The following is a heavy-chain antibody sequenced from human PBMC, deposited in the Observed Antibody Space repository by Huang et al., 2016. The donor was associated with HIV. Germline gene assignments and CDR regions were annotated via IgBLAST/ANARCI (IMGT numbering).Heavy chain of an antibody. Sequence: QVQLVQSGAEVKKPGSSVKVSCKASGGTFTTYTITWVRQAPGQGLEWKGGIIPILGTPNYAQKFQGRVTITADESTSTAYMELSSLRSEDTAVYYCAREYYYDNSGYYFDYWGQGTLVTVSS. D-gene: IGHD3-22*01. J-gene: IGHJ4*02. V-gene: IGHV1-69*13. CDR1: GGTFTTYT. CDR2: IIPILGTP. CDR3: AREYYYDNSGYYFDY.